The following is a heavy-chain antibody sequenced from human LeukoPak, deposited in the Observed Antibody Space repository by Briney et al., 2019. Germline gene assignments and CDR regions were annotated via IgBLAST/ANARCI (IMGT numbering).Heavy chain of an antibody. CDR2: ISAYNGNT. Sequence: ASVKLSCKASGYTFTSYGISWVRQAPGQGLEWMGWISAYNGNTDYAQKLQGRVTMTTDTSTSTAYMELRSLRSDDTAVYYCARGSIVPAKYLYYYYYMDVWGKGTTVTVSS. V-gene: IGHV1-18*01. CDR3: ARGSIVPAKYLYYYYYMDV. D-gene: IGHD2-2*01. CDR1: GYTFTSYG. J-gene: IGHJ6*03.